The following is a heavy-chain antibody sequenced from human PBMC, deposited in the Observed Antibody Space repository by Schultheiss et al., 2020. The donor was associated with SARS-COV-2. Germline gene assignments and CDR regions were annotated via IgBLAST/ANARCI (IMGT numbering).Heavy chain of an antibody. Sequence: SQTLSLTCTVSGGSISSYYWSWIRQSPGKGLDWIGYIYYSGNTNYNPSLKSRVTISVDTSKNQFSLKLSSVTAADTAVYYCARHRGLGVSPIAARPRGFDIWGQGTMVTVSS. CDR3: ARHRGLGVSPIAARPRGFDI. CDR1: GGSISSYY. V-gene: IGHV4-59*08. J-gene: IGHJ3*02. CDR2: IYYSGNT. D-gene: IGHD6-6*01.